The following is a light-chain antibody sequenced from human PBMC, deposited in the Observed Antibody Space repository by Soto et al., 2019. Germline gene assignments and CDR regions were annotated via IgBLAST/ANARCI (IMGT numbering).Light chain of an antibody. CDR2: DVS. V-gene: IGLV2-14*01. CDR1: SSDVGGYNY. CDR3: SSYTSSSTRVV. J-gene: IGLJ2*01. Sequence: QSALTQPASVSGSPGQSITISCTGTSSDVGGYNYVSWYQQHPGKAPKLMIYDVSNRPSGVSNRFSGSKSGNTASLTISGLQAEDESDYCCSSYTSSSTRVVFGGGTEVTVL.